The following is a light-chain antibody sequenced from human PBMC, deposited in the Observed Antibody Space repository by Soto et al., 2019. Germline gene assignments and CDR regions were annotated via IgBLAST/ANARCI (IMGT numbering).Light chain of an antibody. CDR2: GAS. V-gene: IGKV3-20*01. CDR3: QQYGSSPSIT. CDR1: QSVSSSY. Sequence: TQSPSTLSLSTGERATLSCRASQSVSSSYLAWYQQKPGQAPRLLIYGASSRATGIPDRFSGSGSGTDFTLTISRLEPEDFAVYYCQQYGSSPSITFGQGTQLAI. J-gene: IGKJ5*01.